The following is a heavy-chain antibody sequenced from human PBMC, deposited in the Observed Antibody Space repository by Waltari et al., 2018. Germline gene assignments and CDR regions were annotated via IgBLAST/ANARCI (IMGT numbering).Heavy chain of an antibody. V-gene: IGHV1-69*08. CDR1: GGTFSSYT. Sequence: QVQLVQSGAEVKKPGSSVKVSCKASGGTFSSYTISWVRQAPGQGLEWMGRIIPIRGIANDAQKCQGRVTITADKSTSTAYMELSSLRSEDTAVYYCARDLVEVRAHDAFDIWGQGTMVTVSS. J-gene: IGHJ3*02. D-gene: IGHD1-26*01. CDR2: IIPIRGIA. CDR3: ARDLVEVRAHDAFDI.